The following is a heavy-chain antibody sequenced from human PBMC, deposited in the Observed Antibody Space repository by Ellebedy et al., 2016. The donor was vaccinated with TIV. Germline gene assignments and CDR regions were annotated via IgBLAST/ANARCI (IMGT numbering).Heavy chain of an antibody. CDR1: GFTFSHYT. CDR3: ARDPVGVVPAFDV. J-gene: IGHJ3*01. D-gene: IGHD4-23*01. V-gene: IGHV3-30-3*01. CDR2: KSYDDSHE. Sequence: GESLKISCVASGFTFSHYTMHWVRQAPGKGLEWMAVKSYDDSHEYYAHSVKGRFTISRDNSKDTLYLQMNSLRAEDTAIYYCARDPVGVVPAFDVWGQGTMVTVSS.